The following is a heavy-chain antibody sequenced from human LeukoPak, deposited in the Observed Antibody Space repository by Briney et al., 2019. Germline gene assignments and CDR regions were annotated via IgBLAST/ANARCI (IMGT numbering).Heavy chain of an antibody. CDR3: AKGSSTYSITSYWYFDL. D-gene: IGHD6-13*01. CDR1: GFTFNIYS. CDR2: ISASGGST. V-gene: IGHV3-23*01. J-gene: IGHJ2*01. Sequence: GGSLRLSCAASGFTFNIYSMNWVRQAPGKGLEWVSTISASGGSTYYADSVKGRSTISRDNSKNTLYLQMNSLRAEDTAVYYCAKGSSTYSITSYWYFDLWGRGTLVTVSS.